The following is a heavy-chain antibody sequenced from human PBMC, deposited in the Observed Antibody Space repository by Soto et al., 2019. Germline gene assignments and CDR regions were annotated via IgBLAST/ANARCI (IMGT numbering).Heavy chain of an antibody. CDR1: GVSFSGYY. CDR2: INHSGST. Sequence: SETLSLTCAVYGVSFSGYYWSWIRQPPGKGLEWIGEINHSGSTNYNPSLKSRVTISVDTSKNQFSLKLSSVTAADTAVYYCARTSIVVVPAAIGGRDAFDIWGQGTMVTVSS. J-gene: IGHJ3*02. D-gene: IGHD2-2*01. V-gene: IGHV4-34*01. CDR3: ARTSIVVVPAAIGGRDAFDI.